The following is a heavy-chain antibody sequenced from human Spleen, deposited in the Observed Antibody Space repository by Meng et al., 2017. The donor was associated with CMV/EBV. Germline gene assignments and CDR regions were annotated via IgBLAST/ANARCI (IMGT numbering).Heavy chain of an antibody. V-gene: IGHV4-39*07. CDR1: GGSISSSSYY. CDR3: ARDEYGYCSSTSFPYPYYYYYGMDV. CDR2: IYYSGST. Sequence: GSLRLSCTVSGGSISSSSYYWGWIRQPPGEGLEWIGSIYYSGSTYYNPSLKSRVTISVDTSKNQFSLKLSSVTAADTAVYYCARDEYGYCSSTSFPYPYYYYYGMDVWGQGTTVTVSS. D-gene: IGHD2-2*03. J-gene: IGHJ6*02.